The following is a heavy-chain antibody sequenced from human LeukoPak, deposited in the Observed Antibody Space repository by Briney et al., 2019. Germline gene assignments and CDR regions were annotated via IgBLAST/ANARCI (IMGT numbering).Heavy chain of an antibody. CDR3: AKFQRHFEWELSYFDY. D-gene: IGHD1-26*01. CDR1: GFSFRSYA. V-gene: IGHV3-23*01. CDR2: ISGSSSST. J-gene: IGHJ4*02. Sequence: GGSLRLSCAASGFSFRSYAMSWVRQAPGKGLEWVSHISGSSSSTYYADSVKGRFTISRDNSKNTLYLQMNSLRAEDTAVYYCAKFQRHFEWELSYFDYWGQGTLVTVSS.